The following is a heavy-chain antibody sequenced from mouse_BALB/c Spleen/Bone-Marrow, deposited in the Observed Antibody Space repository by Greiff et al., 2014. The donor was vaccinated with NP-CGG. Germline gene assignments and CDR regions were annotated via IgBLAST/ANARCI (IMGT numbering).Heavy chain of an antibody. J-gene: IGHJ3*01. Sequence: DVHLVESGAELVKPGASVKLSCTASGFNIKDTYMHWVKQRPEQGLEWIGRIDPANGNTKYDPKFQGKATITADTSSNTAYLQLSSLTSGDTAVYYCAAYYYGSSQFAYWGQGTLVTVSA. D-gene: IGHD1-1*01. V-gene: IGHV14-3*02. CDR3: AAYYYGSSQFAY. CDR1: GFNIKDTY. CDR2: IDPANGNT.